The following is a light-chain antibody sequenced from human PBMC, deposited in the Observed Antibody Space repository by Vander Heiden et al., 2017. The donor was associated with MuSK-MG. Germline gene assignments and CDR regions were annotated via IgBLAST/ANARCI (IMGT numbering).Light chain of an antibody. CDR1: QDISNY. Sequence: DIQMTQSPSSLSASVGDRVTITCLESQDISNYLDWYQQKPGKAPKLLIYDASNLESGVPSRFSGSGSGTDFTFTISSLQPEDIATYYCQQYDSPPLTFGGGTKVEIK. CDR3: QQYDSPPLT. V-gene: IGKV1-33*01. CDR2: DAS. J-gene: IGKJ4*01.